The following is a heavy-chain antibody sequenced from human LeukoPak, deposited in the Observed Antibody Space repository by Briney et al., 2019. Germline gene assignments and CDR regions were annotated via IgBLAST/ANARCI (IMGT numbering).Heavy chain of an antibody. D-gene: IGHD2/OR15-2a*01. CDR1: GGSIRSGGYY. Sequence: PSQTLSLTCTVSGGSIRSGGYYWSWIRQHPGKGLEWIGYIYYSGSTYYNPSPKSRVTISVDTSKNQFSLKLSSVTAADTAVYYCARDSVKTESYAFDIWGQGTMVTVSS. V-gene: IGHV4-31*03. J-gene: IGHJ3*02. CDR2: IYYSGST. CDR3: ARDSVKTESYAFDI.